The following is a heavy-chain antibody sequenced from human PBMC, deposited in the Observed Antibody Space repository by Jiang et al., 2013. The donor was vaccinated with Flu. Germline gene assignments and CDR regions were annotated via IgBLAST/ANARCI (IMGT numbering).Heavy chain of an antibody. Sequence: GSGLVKPLETLPLTCTVSGGSVSSGTYYWTWIRQPPGKGLEWIGYIYSSGVTDYNPSLKSRLTVSIDTSKNQFSLKLDSVTAADTAVYYCAREADYSSLDYWGQGTLVTVSS. V-gene: IGHV4-61*01. J-gene: IGHJ4*02. CDR1: GGSVSSGTYY. CDR3: AREADYSSLDY. CDR2: IYSSGVT. D-gene: IGHD4-11*01.